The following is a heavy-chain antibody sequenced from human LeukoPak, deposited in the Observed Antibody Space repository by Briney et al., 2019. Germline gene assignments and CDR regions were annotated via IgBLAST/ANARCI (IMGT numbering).Heavy chain of an antibody. J-gene: IGHJ4*02. Sequence: GGALGLSCVGSGFTFSSYSQSLVRQAPGEGLEGVSVISGSGGSTYHADSVKGRFTISRDNSKNTLYLQMNSLRAEDTAVYYCAKDYGDYYFDYWGQGTLVTVSS. D-gene: IGHD4-17*01. V-gene: IGHV3-23*01. CDR3: AKDYGDYYFDY. CDR1: GFTFSSYS. CDR2: ISGSGGST.